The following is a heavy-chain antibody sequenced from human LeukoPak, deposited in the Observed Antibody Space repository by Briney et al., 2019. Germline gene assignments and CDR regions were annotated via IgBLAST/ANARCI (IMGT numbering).Heavy chain of an antibody. J-gene: IGHJ4*02. CDR3: ARGMITFGGVIVFDY. V-gene: IGHV4-34*01. Sequence: SETLSLTCTVSGGSISSYYWSWIRQPPGKGLEWIGEINHSGSTNYNPSLKSRVTISVDTSKNQFSLKLSSVTAADTAVYYCARGMITFGGVIVFDYWGQGTLVTVSS. CDR1: GGSISSYY. D-gene: IGHD3-16*02. CDR2: INHSGST.